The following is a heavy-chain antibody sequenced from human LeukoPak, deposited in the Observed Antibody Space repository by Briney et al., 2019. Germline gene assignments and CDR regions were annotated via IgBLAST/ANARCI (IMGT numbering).Heavy chain of an antibody. CDR1: GFTFDDYG. D-gene: IGHD6-13*01. CDR3: ARDPLNSSWGYWFDP. CDR2: INWNGGST. Sequence: PGGSLRLSCAASGFTFDDYGMSWVRQAPGKGLEWVSGINWNGGSTGYADSVKGRFTISRDNAKNSLYLQMNSLRAEDTALYYCARDPLNSSWGYWFDPWGQGTLVTVSS. J-gene: IGHJ5*02. V-gene: IGHV3-20*04.